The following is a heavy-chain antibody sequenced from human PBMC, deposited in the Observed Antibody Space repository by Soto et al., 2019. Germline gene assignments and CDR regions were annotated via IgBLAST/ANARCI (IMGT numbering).Heavy chain of an antibody. CDR2: INIYNGKT. D-gene: IGHD1-1*01. J-gene: IGHJ4*01. CDR3: ARVSWKESPMDF. Sequence: ASVKVSCKASGYTFNRYGISWVRQAPGEGLEWMGWINIYNGKTDYTQKFQGRITMTADTSTTTAYMELRSLRSDDTAVYYCARVSWKESPMDFWGHGTLVTVSS. CDR1: GYTFNRYG. V-gene: IGHV1-18*01.